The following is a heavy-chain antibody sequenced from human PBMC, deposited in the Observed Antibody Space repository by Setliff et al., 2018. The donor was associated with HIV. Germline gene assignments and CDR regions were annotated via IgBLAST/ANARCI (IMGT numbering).Heavy chain of an antibody. Sequence: SSETLSLTCNVSGGSISGYFWTWIRQPAGKGLEWIGRIYTSGSTNYNPSLKSRLSMSIDTSKNHFSLRLTSVTAADTAVYYCARDLGRITLSGVNEGWFDPWGQGTLVTVSS. D-gene: IGHD3-3*01. V-gene: IGHV4-4*07. CDR3: ARDLGRITLSGVNEGWFDP. CDR2: IYTSGST. CDR1: GGSISGYF. J-gene: IGHJ5*02.